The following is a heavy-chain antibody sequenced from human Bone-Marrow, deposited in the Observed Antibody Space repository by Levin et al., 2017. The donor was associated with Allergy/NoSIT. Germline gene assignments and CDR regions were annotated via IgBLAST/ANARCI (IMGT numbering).Heavy chain of an antibody. CDR3: AKSFNSSSWPTYFDP. D-gene: IGHD6-13*01. Sequence: LSLTCAASGFTFRSYAMNWVRQAPGKGLEWVSTISVRGGRTYYPDPVKGRFTISRDNSKNTVFLQMNRLRADDTATYFCAKSFNSSSWPTYFDPWGQGAVVAVSS. J-gene: IGHJ5*02. CDR2: ISVRGGRT. V-gene: IGHV3-23*01. CDR1: GFTFRSYA.